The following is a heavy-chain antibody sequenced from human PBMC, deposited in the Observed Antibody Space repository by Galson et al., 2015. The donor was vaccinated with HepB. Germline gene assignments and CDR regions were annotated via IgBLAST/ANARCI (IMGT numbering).Heavy chain of an antibody. V-gene: IGHV1-69*13. CDR1: GGTFSSYA. CDR2: IIPIFGTA. J-gene: IGHJ4*02. Sequence: SVKVSCKASGGTFSSYAISWVRQAPGQGLEWMGGIIPIFGTANYAQKFQGRVTITADESTSTAYMELSSLRSEDTAVYYCARPQDSSGYYYPYDYWGQGTLVTVSS. CDR3: ARPQDSSGYYYPYDY. D-gene: IGHD3-22*01.